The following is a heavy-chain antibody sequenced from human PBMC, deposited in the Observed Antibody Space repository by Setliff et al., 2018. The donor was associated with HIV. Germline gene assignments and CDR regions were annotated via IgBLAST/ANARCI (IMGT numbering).Heavy chain of an antibody. CDR2: ISAYNGNT. CDR3: ARDPVSSSWYGNWFDS. V-gene: IGHV1-18*01. J-gene: IGHJ5*01. CDR1: GYTLRRHG. D-gene: IGHD6-13*01. Sequence: ASVKVSCKASGYTLRRHGISWVRQAPGQGLEWMGWISAYNGNTNYAQKFQGRVTLTTDTSTSTAYLELRSLRSDDTAVYYCARDPVSSSWYGNWFDSWGQGTPVTVSS.